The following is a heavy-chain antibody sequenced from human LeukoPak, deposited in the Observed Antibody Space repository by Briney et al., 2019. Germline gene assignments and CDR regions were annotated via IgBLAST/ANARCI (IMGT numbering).Heavy chain of an antibody. CDR1: GFTFRSNA. CDR3: AKGTVVVTAMNWFDP. D-gene: IGHD2-21*02. J-gene: IGHJ5*02. V-gene: IGHV3-23*01. Sequence: GGSLRLSCAASGFTFRSNAMSWVRQAPGKGLEWVSAISGSGTSTHYADSVKGRFTISRDNSKNALYLQMNSLRAEDTAVYYCAKGTVVVTAMNWFDPWGQGTLVTVSS. CDR2: ISGSGTST.